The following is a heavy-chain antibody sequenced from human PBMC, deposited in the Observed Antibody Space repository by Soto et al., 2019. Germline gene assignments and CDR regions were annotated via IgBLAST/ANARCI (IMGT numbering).Heavy chain of an antibody. CDR1: GFTFSSYS. CDR2: ISSSSSYI. V-gene: IGHV3-21*01. D-gene: IGHD2-21*02. J-gene: IGHJ5*02. CDR3: ARDPVGMVTASVDP. Sequence: EVQLVESGGGLVKPGGSLRLSCAASGFTFSSYSMNWVRQAPGKGLEWVSSISSSSSYIYYADSVKGRFTISRDNAKNSLYLQMNSLRAEDTAVYYCARDPVGMVTASVDPWGQGTLVTVSS.